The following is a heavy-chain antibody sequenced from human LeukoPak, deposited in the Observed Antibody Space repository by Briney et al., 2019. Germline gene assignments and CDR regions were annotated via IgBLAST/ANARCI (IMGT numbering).Heavy chain of an antibody. Sequence: GGSLRLSCAASGFTFSSYEMNWVRQAPGKGLEWVSYISSSGSTIYYADSVKGRFTISRDNAKNSLYLQMNSLRAEDTAVYYCARSHGRSLYLYAFDIWGQGTMVTVSS. CDR2: ISSSGSTI. CDR3: ARSHGRSLYLYAFDI. CDR1: GFTFSSYE. J-gene: IGHJ3*02. D-gene: IGHD2-2*02. V-gene: IGHV3-48*03.